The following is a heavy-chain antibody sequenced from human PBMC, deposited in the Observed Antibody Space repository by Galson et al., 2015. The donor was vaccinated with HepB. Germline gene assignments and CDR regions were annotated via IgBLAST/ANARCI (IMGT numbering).Heavy chain of an antibody. V-gene: IGHV5-51*01. CDR1: GYSFTSYW. D-gene: IGHD6-13*01. CDR3: ARQLIAAAATGTWFDP. CDR2: IYPGDSDT. Sequence: QSGAEVKKPGESLRISCKGSGYSFTSYWIGWVRQMPGKGLEWMGIIYPGDSDTRYSPSFQGQVTITADKSVSTAYLQWSSLKASDTAMYYCARQLIAAAATGTWFDPWGQGTLVTVSS. J-gene: IGHJ5*02.